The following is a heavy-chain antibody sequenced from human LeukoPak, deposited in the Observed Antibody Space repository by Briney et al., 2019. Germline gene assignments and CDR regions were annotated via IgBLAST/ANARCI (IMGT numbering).Heavy chain of an antibody. Sequence: SETLSLTCTVSGGSISSVDYYWSWIRQPPGKGLEWIGYIYYSGSTYYDPSLKSRVMISVDASKNHFSLKLSSVTAADTAVYYCARLGIDYDILTGYIPDAFDIWGQGTMVTVSS. CDR2: IYYSGST. J-gene: IGHJ3*02. CDR3: ARLGIDYDILTGYIPDAFDI. V-gene: IGHV4-30-4*01. CDR1: GGSISSVDYY. D-gene: IGHD3-9*01.